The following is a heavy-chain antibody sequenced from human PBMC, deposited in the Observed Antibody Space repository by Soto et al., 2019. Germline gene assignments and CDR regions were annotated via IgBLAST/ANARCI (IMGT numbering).Heavy chain of an antibody. J-gene: IGHJ4*02. CDR2: ISYDGSNK. Sequence: QVQLVESGGGVVQPGRSLRLSCAASGFTFSSYAMHWVRQAPGKGLEWVAVISYDGSNKYYADSVKGRFTISRDNSKNTLYLQMNSLRAEDTAVYYCARGHRSSKSQLIAVAEDLWDYWGQGTLVTVSS. CDR3: ARGHRSSKSQLIAVAEDLWDY. CDR1: GFTFSSYA. V-gene: IGHV3-30-3*01. D-gene: IGHD6-19*01.